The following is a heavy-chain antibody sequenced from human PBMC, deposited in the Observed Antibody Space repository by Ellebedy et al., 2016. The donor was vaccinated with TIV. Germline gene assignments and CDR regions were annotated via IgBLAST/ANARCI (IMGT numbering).Heavy chain of an antibody. CDR1: RGAITSYS. V-gene: IGHV4-59*01. J-gene: IGHJ4*02. Sequence: SETLSLXXTVSRGAITSYSWHWIRQSPGQGLEWVGYIYYSGRTQYNPSLESRVTISIDTSRKRFSLKLTSVRPADAAVYYCAKPARGPYGRYYFDYWGQGTLVTVSS. CDR2: IYYSGRT. CDR3: AKPARGPYGRYYFDY. D-gene: IGHD1-14*01.